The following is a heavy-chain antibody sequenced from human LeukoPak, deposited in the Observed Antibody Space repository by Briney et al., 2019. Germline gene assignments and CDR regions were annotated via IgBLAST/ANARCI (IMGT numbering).Heavy chain of an antibody. Sequence: GGSLRLSCAASSFTFSSYAMSWVRQAPGKGLEWVSAISGSGGSTYYADSVKGRFTISRDNSKNTLYLQMNSLRAEDTAVYYCAKPTKQWLGPFDYWGQGTLVTVSS. V-gene: IGHV3-23*01. CDR2: ISGSGGST. J-gene: IGHJ4*02. D-gene: IGHD6-19*01. CDR1: SFTFSSYA. CDR3: AKPTKQWLGPFDY.